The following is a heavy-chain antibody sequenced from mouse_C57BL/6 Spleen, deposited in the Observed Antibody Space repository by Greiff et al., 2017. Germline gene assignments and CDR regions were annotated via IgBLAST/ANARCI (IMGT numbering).Heavy chain of an antibody. D-gene: IGHD1-1*01. CDR2: IYPRDGST. Sequence: QVHVKQSGPELVKPGASVKLSCKASGYTFTSYDINWVKQRPGQGLEWIGWIYPRDGSTKYNEKFKGKATLTVDTSSSTAYMELHSLTSEDSAVYFCARDYYGSRGAMDYWGQGTSVTVSS. CDR1: GYTFTSYD. J-gene: IGHJ4*01. CDR3: ARDYYGSRGAMDY. V-gene: IGHV1-85*01.